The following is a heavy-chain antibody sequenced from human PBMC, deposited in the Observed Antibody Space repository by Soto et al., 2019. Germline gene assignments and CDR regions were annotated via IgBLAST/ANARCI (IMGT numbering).Heavy chain of an antibody. D-gene: IGHD3-3*01. CDR3: ARDPYITIFGDV. Sequence: EVQLVESGGGLVQPGGSLRLSCAASGFTFSSYSMNWVRQAPGKGLEWVSYISSSSSTIYYADSVKGRFTISRDNAKNSLYLHMNSLRDEDTAVYYCARDPYITIFGDVWGQGTTVTVSS. V-gene: IGHV3-48*02. CDR2: ISSSSSTI. CDR1: GFTFSSYS. J-gene: IGHJ6*02.